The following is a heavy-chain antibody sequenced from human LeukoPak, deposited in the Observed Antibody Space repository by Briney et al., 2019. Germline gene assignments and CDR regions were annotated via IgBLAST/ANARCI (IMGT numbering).Heavy chain of an antibody. CDR3: ARDLPEGRPPYYDFWSGYFWGEDAFDI. D-gene: IGHD3-3*01. CDR1: GYTFTGYY. V-gene: IGHV1-2*02. CDR2: VNPNSGDT. J-gene: IGHJ3*02. Sequence: ASVKVSCKASGYTFTGYYLHWVRQAPGQGLEWMGCVNPNSGDTNYAQKFQGRVTMTRDTSISTVYMELSRLRSDDTAVYYCARDLPEGRPPYYDFWSGYFWGEDAFDIWGQGTMVTVSS.